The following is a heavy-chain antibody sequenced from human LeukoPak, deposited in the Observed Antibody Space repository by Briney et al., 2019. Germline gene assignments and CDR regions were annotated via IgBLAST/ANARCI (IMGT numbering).Heavy chain of an antibody. CDR1: GFTFSSYA. CDR2: ISYDGSNK. Sequence: PGGSLRLSCAASGFTFSSYAMHWVRQAPGKGLEWVAVISYDGSNKYYADSVKGRFTISRDNSKNTLYLQMNSLRAEDTAVYYCARVRRPAAMLDWFDPWGQGTLVTVSS. V-gene: IGHV3-30*04. D-gene: IGHD2-2*01. J-gene: IGHJ5*02. CDR3: ARVRRPAAMLDWFDP.